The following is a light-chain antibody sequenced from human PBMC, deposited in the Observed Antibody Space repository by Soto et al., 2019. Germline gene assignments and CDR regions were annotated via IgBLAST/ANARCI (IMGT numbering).Light chain of an antibody. V-gene: IGLV1-36*01. Sequence: QSVLTQPPSVSEAPRQRVTISCSGSSSNIGNNAVNLYQQLPGKAPKLLIYYDDLLPSGVSDRFSGSKSGTSASLAISGLQSEDEADYYCAAWDDSLNALVFGGGTKVTVL. CDR2: YDD. CDR1: SSNIGNNA. CDR3: AAWDDSLNALV. J-gene: IGLJ3*02.